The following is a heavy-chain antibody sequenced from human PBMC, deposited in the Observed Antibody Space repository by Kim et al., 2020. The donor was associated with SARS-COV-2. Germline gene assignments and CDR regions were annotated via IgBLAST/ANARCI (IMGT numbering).Heavy chain of an antibody. D-gene: IGHD3-9*01. V-gene: IGHV6-1*01. CDR3: ARKTGSFDY. CDR2: WKN. Sequence: WKNDYAFSVKSRIIISPDTSKNQFSLQLNSVSPEDTAVYYCARKTGSFDYWGQGTQVTVSS. J-gene: IGHJ4*02.